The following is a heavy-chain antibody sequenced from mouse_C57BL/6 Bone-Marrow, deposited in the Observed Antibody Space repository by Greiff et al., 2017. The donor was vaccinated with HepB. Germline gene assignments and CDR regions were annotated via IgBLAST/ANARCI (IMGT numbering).Heavy chain of an antibody. J-gene: IGHJ2*01. CDR3: ARRLLCDY. CDR1: GYTFTSYG. CDR2: IYPRSGNT. Sequence: VKLQQSGAELARPGASVKLSCKASGYTFTSYGISWVKQRTGQGLEWIGEIYPRSGNTYYNEKFKGKATLTADKSSSTAYMELRSLTSEDSAVYFCARRLLCDYWGQGTTLTVSS. V-gene: IGHV1-81*01. D-gene: IGHD2-1*01.